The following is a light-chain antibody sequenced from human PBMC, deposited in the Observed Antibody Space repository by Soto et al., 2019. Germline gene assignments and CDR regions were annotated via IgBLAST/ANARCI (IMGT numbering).Light chain of an antibody. V-gene: IGLV1-40*01. CDR2: GNS. Sequence: QSVLTQPPSVSGAPGQRVTISCTGSSSNIGAGYDVHWYQQLPGTAPKLLIYGNSNRPSGVPDRFSGSKSGTSASLAITGLQAEDEADNYCQSYDSILSVDFGTGTKVTVL. CDR3: QSYDSILSVD. J-gene: IGLJ1*01. CDR1: SSNIGAGYD.